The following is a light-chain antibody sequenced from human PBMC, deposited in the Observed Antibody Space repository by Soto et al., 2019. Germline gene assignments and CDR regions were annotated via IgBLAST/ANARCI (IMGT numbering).Light chain of an antibody. CDR1: QSVSNSF. V-gene: IGKV3-15*01. Sequence: EFVLTQSPGTLSLSPGERASLSCRASQSVSNSFLAWYQQKAGQSPRLLIYGASTRATGVPARFSGSGSGTEFTLTISSLQSEDFAVYYCQQYNNWPWTFGQGTKVDIK. J-gene: IGKJ1*01. CDR2: GAS. CDR3: QQYNNWPWT.